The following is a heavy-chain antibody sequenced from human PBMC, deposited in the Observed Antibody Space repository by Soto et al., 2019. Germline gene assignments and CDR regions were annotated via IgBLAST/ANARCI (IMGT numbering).Heavy chain of an antibody. CDR1: GSTFSDYA. V-gene: IGHV3-23*01. J-gene: IGHJ5*02. CDR2: ISDNGIKT. CDR3: ASRRGSSGWYRWFDP. D-gene: IGHD6-19*01. Sequence: GGSLRLYCAGSGSTFSDYAMNWVRQAPGKGLEWVSVISDNGIKTYYADSVKGRFTISRDNSKNTLYLQMNSLRAEDTAVYYCASRRGSSGWYRWFDPWGQGTLVTVSS.